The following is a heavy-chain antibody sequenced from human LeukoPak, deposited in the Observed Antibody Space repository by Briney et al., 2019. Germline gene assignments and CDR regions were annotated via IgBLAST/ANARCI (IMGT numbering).Heavy chain of an antibody. J-gene: IGHJ4*02. V-gene: IGHV1-18*01. CDR3: ARAGAAVTMFFDF. Sequence: ASVKVSCKASGYTFTSYDINWVRQATGQGLEWMGWMNPNNDNTNYPQKFQGRVTLTTDTSTSTAYMELRSLTSDDTALYYCARAGAAVTMFFDFWGQGTLVTVSS. CDR1: GYTFTSYD. CDR2: MNPNNDNT. D-gene: IGHD4-17*01.